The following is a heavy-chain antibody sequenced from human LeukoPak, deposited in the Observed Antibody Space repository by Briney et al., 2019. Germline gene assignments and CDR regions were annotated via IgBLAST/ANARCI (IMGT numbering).Heavy chain of an antibody. CDR1: GDSVSSGSYF. CDR3: ARGDYGDYVV. CDR2: VYSTGST. D-gene: IGHD4-17*01. V-gene: IGHV4-61*02. J-gene: IGHJ4*02. Sequence: SQTLSLTCTVSGDSVSSGSYFWSWIRQPAGKGLESIGRVYSTGSTNYNPSLKSRVTISVDTSKNQFSLKVSSVTAADTAVYYCARGDYGDYVVWGQGTLVTVSS.